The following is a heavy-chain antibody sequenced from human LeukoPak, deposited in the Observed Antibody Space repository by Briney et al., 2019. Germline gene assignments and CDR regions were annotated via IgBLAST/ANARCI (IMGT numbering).Heavy chain of an antibody. Sequence: SETLSLTCTVSGGSISSYYWSWIRQPAGKGLEWIGRIYTSGSTNYNPSLKSRVTMSVDTSKNQFSLKLSSVTAADTAVYYCAREGVLVGATRYFQHGGQGTLVTVSS. D-gene: IGHD1-26*01. CDR3: AREGVLVGATRYFQH. CDR2: IYTSGST. J-gene: IGHJ1*01. V-gene: IGHV4-4*07. CDR1: GGSISSYY.